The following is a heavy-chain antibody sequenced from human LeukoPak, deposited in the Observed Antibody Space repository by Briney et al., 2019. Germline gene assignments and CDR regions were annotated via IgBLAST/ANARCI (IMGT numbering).Heavy chain of an antibody. CDR2: INRSGST. Sequence: SETLSLTCAVSGVSFSAYYWSWIRQSPGKGLEWIGEINRSGSTNYNPSLKSRVTILVDTSKNQFSLTLTSVTAADTAVYYCARRSLQRWLQLVYAFDIWGQGTMVTVSS. D-gene: IGHD5-24*01. CDR1: GVSFSAYY. CDR3: ARRSLQRWLQLVYAFDI. V-gene: IGHV4-34*01. J-gene: IGHJ3*02.